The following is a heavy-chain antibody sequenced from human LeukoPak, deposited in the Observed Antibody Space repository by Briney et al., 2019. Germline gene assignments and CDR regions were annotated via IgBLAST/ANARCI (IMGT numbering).Heavy chain of an antibody. CDR3: ARREVKAAPDDYYYYGMDV. Sequence: ASVKLCCKASGGTFTSYAISWVRQAPGQGLEWMGGIILIFGIANYAQKFQGRGTITADEYTSTAYMELSSLRSEDTAVYYCARREVKAAPDDYYYYGMDVWGKGTTVTVSS. D-gene: IGHD6-13*01. V-gene: IGHV1-69*13. J-gene: IGHJ6*04. CDR1: GGTFTSYA. CDR2: IILIFGIA.